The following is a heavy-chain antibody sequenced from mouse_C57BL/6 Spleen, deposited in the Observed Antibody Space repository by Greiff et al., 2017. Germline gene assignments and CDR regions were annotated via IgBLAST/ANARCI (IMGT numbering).Heavy chain of an antibody. CDR1: GYTFTDYN. CDR2: INPNNGGT. CDR3: ARSYDYDFAWFAY. J-gene: IGHJ3*01. V-gene: IGHV1-18*01. D-gene: IGHD2-4*01. Sequence: VQLQQSGPELVKPGASVKIPCKASGYTFTDYNMDWVKQSHGKSLEWIGDINPNNGGTIYNQKFKGKATLTVDKSSSTAYMERRSLTSEDTAVYYCARSYDYDFAWFAYWGQGTLVTVSA.